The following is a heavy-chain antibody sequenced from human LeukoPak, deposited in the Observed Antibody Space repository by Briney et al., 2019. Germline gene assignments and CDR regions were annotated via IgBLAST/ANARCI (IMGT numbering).Heavy chain of an antibody. V-gene: IGHV3-11*01. J-gene: IGHJ5*02. CDR1: GFTFSDYY. CDR3: ARDSSGWYRGFDP. Sequence: PGGSLRLSCAASGFTFSDYYMSWIRQAPGKGLEWVSYISSSGSTIYYADSVKGRLTISRGNAKNSLYLQMNSLRAEDTAVYYCARDSSGWYRGFDPWGQGTLVTVSS. CDR2: ISSSGSTI. D-gene: IGHD6-19*01.